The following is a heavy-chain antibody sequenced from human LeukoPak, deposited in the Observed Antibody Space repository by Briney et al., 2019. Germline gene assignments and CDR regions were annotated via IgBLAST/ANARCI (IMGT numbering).Heavy chain of an antibody. CDR2: ISYTGNT. CDR3: ARDSGNYGRDWFDP. D-gene: IGHD1-26*01. Sequence: PSETLSVPYTVSGGSISSYSWTWIRQAPGKGLEWIGNISYTGNTNYNPDLKSRVTMSVDTSKNQFSLNLSAVTAADTALYYCARDSGNYGRDWFDPWGQGTVHTVSS. V-gene: IGHV4-59*01. J-gene: IGHJ5*02. CDR1: GGSISSYS.